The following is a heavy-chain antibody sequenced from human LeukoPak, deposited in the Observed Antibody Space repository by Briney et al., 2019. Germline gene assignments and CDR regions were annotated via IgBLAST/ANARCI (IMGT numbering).Heavy chain of an antibody. D-gene: IGHD3/OR15-3a*01. Sequence: SETLSLTCAVYGGSFSGYYWSWIRQPPGKGLDWIGEINHSGSTNYNPSLKSRVTISVDTSKNQFSLKLSSVTAADTAVYYCARAGLKAYYYYMDVWGKGTTVTVSS. V-gene: IGHV4-34*01. CDR1: GGSFSGYY. J-gene: IGHJ6*03. CDR2: INHSGST. CDR3: ARAGLKAYYYYMDV.